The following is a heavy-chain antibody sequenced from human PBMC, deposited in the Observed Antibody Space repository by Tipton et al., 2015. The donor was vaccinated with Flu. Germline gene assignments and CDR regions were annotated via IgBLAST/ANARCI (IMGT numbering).Heavy chain of an antibody. J-gene: IGHJ6*02. CDR3: ARDSAAHYGMDV. CDR1: GGSISSYY. V-gene: IGHV4-59*08. CDR2: IYYSGST. Sequence: TCTVSGGSISSYYWSWIRQPPGKGLEWIGYIYYSGSTNYNPSLKSRVTISVDTSKNQFSLKLSSVTAADTAVYYCARDSAAHYGMDVWGQGTTVTVSS.